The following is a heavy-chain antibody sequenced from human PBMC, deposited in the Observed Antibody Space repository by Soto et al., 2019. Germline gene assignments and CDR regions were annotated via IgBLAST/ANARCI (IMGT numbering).Heavy chain of an antibody. D-gene: IGHD2-2*01. V-gene: IGHV1-69*12. J-gene: IGHJ6*02. CDR3: ATLLVPAAIDYYYGMDV. CDR1: GGTFSSYA. Sequence: QVQLVQSGAEVKKPGSSVKVSCKASGGTFSSYAISWVRQAPGQGLEWMGGIIPIFGTANYAQKFQGRVTITADESTSTAYMELSSLRSEDTAVYYCATLLVPAAIDYYYGMDVWGQGTTVTVSS. CDR2: IIPIFGTA.